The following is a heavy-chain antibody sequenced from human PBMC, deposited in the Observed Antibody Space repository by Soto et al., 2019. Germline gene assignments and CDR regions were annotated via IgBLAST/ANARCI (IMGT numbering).Heavy chain of an antibody. CDR2: IYYSGST. Sequence: QLQLQESGPGLVKPSETLSLTCTVSGGSISSSSYYWGWIRQPPGKGLEWIGSIYYSGSTYYNPSLKSRVTISVDTSKNQFSLKLSSVTAADTAVYYCASAENGYCTNGVCYPFDYWGQGTLVTVSS. CDR3: ASAENGYCTNGVCYPFDY. CDR1: GGSISSSSYY. V-gene: IGHV4-39*01. D-gene: IGHD2-8*01. J-gene: IGHJ4*02.